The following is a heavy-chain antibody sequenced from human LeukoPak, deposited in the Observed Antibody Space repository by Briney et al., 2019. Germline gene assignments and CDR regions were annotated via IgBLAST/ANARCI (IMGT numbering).Heavy chain of an antibody. CDR2: MNPNSGNT. Sequence: GASVTVSCKASVYTFSSYDINWVRQAAGPGPEWMGWMNPNSGNTGYAQKFQGRINMTKDTSIRTAYMELSRLRSEDTAIYYCVRAAQEGRDTLTGNQTGNGFNPWGQGTLVTVSS. CDR3: VRAAQEGRDTLTGNQTGNGFNP. J-gene: IGHJ5*02. D-gene: IGHD3-9*01. V-gene: IGHV1-8*01. CDR1: VYTFSSYD.